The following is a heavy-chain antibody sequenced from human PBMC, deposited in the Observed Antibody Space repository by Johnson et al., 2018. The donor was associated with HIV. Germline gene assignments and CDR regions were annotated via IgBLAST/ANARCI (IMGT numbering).Heavy chain of an antibody. D-gene: IGHD7-27*01. CDR1: GFIFSNYW. V-gene: IGHV3-7*05. Sequence: VQLVESGGGLVQPGGSLRLSCAASGFIFSNYWMTWVRQAPGTGLEWVATIHQDGSEKYYVGSLNGRFTISRDNAKNSLYLQMDSLRAEDTSIYYCARDTPSWGRLPPIGAFDVWGQGTMVTVSS. CDR2: IHQDGSEK. J-gene: IGHJ3*01. CDR3: ARDTPSWGRLPPIGAFDV.